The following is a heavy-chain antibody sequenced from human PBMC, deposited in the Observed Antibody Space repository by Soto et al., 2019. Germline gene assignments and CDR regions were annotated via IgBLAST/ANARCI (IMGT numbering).Heavy chain of an antibody. CDR2: ISYDGSNK. V-gene: IGHV3-30*03. CDR1: GFTFSRYG. CDR3: ARDPLWGTAMVLWYFDL. J-gene: IGHJ2*01. D-gene: IGHD5-18*01. Sequence: GGSLRLSCAASGFTFSRYGMHWVRQAPGKGLEWVAVISYDGSNKYYADSVKGRFTISRDNSKNTLYLQMNSLRAEDTAVYYCARDPLWGTAMVLWYFDLWGRGTLVTVS.